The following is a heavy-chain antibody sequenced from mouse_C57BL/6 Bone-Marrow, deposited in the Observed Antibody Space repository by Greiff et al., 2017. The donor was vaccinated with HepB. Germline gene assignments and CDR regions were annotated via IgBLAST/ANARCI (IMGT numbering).Heavy chain of an antibody. CDR3: ARPPITTVVATGYFDV. CDR1: GFSLTSYG. V-gene: IGHV2-6*03. D-gene: IGHD1-1*01. Sequence: QVQLQQSGPGLVAPSQSLSITCTVSGFSLTSYGVHWVRQPPGKGLEWLVVIWSDGSTTYNSALKSRLSISKDNSKSQVFLKMNSLQTDDTAMYYCARPPITTVVATGYFDVWGTGTTVTVSS. CDR2: IWSDGST. J-gene: IGHJ1*03.